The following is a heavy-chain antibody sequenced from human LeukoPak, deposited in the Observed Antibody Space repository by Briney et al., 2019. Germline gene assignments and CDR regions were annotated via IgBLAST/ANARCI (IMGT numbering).Heavy chain of an antibody. J-gene: IGHJ3*02. CDR3: ARGPYSYDSSGAFDI. CDR2: ISSSGST. Sequence: PSETLSLTCSVSGGSISLSYYYWGWIRQPPGKALEWIGRISSSGSTNYNPSLKSRVTISVDTSKNQFSLKLSSVTAADTAVYFCARGPYSYDSSGAFDIWGQGTMVTVSS. D-gene: IGHD3-22*01. V-gene: IGHV4-39*07. CDR1: GGSISLSYYY.